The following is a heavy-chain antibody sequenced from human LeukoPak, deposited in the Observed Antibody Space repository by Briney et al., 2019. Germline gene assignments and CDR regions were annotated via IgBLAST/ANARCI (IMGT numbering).Heavy chain of an antibody. V-gene: IGHV3-9*01. CDR1: GFTFDDYA. J-gene: IGHJ4*02. CDR3: AKDKDDILTGYSPYFDY. CDR2: ISWNSDNI. Sequence: PGGSLRLSCAASGFTFDDYAMHWVRPAPGEGLEWVSGISWNSDNIGYADSVKGRFTISRDNAKNSLYLQMNSLRAEDTALYYCAKDKDDILTGYSPYFDYWGQGTLVTVSS. D-gene: IGHD3-9*01.